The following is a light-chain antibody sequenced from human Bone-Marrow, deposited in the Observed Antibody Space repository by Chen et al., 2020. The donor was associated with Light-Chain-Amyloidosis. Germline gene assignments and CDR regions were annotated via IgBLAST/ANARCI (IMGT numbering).Light chain of an antibody. CDR2: EVS. CDR1: SSDVVGYNY. J-gene: IGLJ2*01. Sequence: QSALTQPASVSGSPGQSITISCTGTSSDVVGYNYVSWYQQHPGKAPKLMIYEVSNRPSGVSNRFSGSKSGNTASLTISGLQAEDEADYYCSSYTSSSLVFGGGTKLTVL. V-gene: IGLV2-14*01. CDR3: SSYTSSSLV.